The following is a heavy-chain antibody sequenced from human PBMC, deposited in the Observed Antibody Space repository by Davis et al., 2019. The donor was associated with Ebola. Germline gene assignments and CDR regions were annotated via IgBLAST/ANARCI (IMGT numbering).Heavy chain of an antibody. D-gene: IGHD6-13*01. CDR2: IYYSGST. CDR1: GGSISSYY. CDR3: ARDFRPRYSSSWYYYYGMDV. Sequence: MPPETLSLTCTVSGGSISSYYWSWIRQPPGKGLEWIGYIYYSGSTNYNPSLKSRVTISVDTSKNQFSLKLSSVTAADTAVYYCARDFRPRYSSSWYYYYGMDVWGQGTTVTVSS. J-gene: IGHJ6*02. V-gene: IGHV4-59*01.